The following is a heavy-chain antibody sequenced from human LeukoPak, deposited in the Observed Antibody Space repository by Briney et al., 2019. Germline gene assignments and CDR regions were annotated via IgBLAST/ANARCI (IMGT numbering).Heavy chain of an antibody. CDR1: GYTFSSTW. CDR2: INNDGSDT. V-gene: IGHV3-74*01. CDR3: ARAPTSWCDP. Sequence: GGSLRLSCAVSGYTFSSTWMHWVRQAPGKGLVWVSRINNDGSDTTYTDSVKGRFTISRDNAKNTLYLRMNSLRAEDTAVYYCARAPTSWCDPWGQGTLVTVSS. J-gene: IGHJ5*02.